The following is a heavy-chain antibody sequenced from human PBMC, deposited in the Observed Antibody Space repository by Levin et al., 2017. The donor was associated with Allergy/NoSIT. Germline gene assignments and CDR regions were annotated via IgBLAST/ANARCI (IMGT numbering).Heavy chain of an antibody. J-gene: IGHJ6*02. V-gene: IGHV3-30-3*01. CDR1: GFTFSSYA. Sequence: PTGGSLRLSCAASGFTFSSYAMHWVRQAPGKGLEWVAVISYDGSNKYYADSVKGRFTISRDNSKNTLYLQMNSLRAEDTAVYYCARDLAARPPPTGYYYGMDVWGQGTTVTVSS. CDR3: ARDLAARPPPTGYYYGMDV. D-gene: IGHD6-6*01. CDR2: ISYDGSNK.